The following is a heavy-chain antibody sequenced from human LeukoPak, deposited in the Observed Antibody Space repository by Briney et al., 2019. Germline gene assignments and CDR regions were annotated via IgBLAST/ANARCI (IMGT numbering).Heavy chain of an antibody. Sequence: GASVKVSCKASGYTFTDYYMHWVRQAPGQGLEWMGWINPNSGGANYAQKFQGRVTMTRDTSISTAYMELSRLRSDDTAVYYCARSVVRGDYGMDVWGQGTTVTVSS. CDR3: ARSVVRGDYGMDV. J-gene: IGHJ6*02. V-gene: IGHV1-2*02. CDR2: INPNSGGA. CDR1: GYTFTDYY. D-gene: IGHD3-10*01.